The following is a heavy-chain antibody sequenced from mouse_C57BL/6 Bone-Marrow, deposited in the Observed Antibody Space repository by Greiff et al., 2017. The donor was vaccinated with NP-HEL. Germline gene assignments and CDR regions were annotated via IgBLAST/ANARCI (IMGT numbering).Heavy chain of an antibody. CDR1: GFSLTSYG. V-gene: IGHV2-2*01. Sequence: QVQLQQSGPGLVQPSQCLSITCTVSGFSLTSYGVHWVRQTPGKGLEWLGEIWRGGSTDNNAAFISRHSISKDNSTSQVFFTMNGLQADDTAIYYCASLSWFAYWGQGTLVTVSA. J-gene: IGHJ3*01. CDR2: IWRGGST. CDR3: ASLSWFAY. D-gene: IGHD6-2*01.